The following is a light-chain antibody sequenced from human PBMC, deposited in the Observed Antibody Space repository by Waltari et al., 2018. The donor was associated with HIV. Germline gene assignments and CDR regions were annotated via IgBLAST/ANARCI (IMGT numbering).Light chain of an antibody. CDR1: HSLLYSNAYNY. CDR2: LGS. CDR3: IQALQTPYT. Sequence: DIVMTQSPLSLPVTPGEPASISCRSSHSLLYSNAYNYLDWYLQKPGQSPQLLIYLGSNRASGVPDRFSGSGSGIDFTLKISRVEAEDVGVYYCIQALQTPYTFGQGTKLEIK. J-gene: IGKJ2*01. V-gene: IGKV2-28*01.